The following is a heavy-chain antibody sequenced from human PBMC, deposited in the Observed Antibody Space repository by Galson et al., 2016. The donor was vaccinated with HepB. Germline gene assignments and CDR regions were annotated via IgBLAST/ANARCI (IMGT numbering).Heavy chain of an antibody. CDR2: INPRGGAT. J-gene: IGHJ6*02. D-gene: IGHD2-15*01. CDR1: GYSFTDYR. Sequence: SVKVSCKASGYSFTDYRIHWVRQAPGQGLECMGVINPRGGATDYVQKFQGRVTMISDTSTRTVYMELSSLTFEDTAVYFCASGLIASGASYYYNVMDVWGQGTTVTVS. CDR3: ASGLIASGASYYYNVMDV. V-gene: IGHV1-46*01.